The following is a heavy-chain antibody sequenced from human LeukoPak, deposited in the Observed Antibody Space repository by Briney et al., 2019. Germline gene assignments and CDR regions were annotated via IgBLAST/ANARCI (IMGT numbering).Heavy chain of an antibody. Sequence: ASVKVSCKASGGTFSSYAISWVRQAPGQGLEWMGGIIPIFGTANYAQKFRGRVTITADESTSTAYMELSSLRSEDTAVYYCARSSGSVTTIAFDIWGQGTMVTVSS. CDR2: IIPIFGTA. CDR3: ARSSGSVTTIAFDI. V-gene: IGHV1-69*01. J-gene: IGHJ3*02. CDR1: GGTFSSYA. D-gene: IGHD4-17*01.